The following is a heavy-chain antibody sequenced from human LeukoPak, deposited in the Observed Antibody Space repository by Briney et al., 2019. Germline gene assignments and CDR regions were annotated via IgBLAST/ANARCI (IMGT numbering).Heavy chain of an antibody. V-gene: IGHV1-18*01. CDR1: GYTFTSYG. D-gene: IGHD6-13*01. CDR3: AREGQGTYSSSWYGRYYYYYSMDV. Sequence: GASVKVSCKASGYTFTSYGISWVRQAPGQGLEWMGWISAYNGNTNYAQKLQGRVTMTTDTSTSTAYMELSSLRSEDTAVDYCAREGQGTYSSSWYGRYYYYYSMDVWGKGTTVTISS. J-gene: IGHJ6*03. CDR2: ISAYNGNT.